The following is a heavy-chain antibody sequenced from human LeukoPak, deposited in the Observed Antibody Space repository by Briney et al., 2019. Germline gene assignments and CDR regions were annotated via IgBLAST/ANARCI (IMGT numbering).Heavy chain of an antibody. D-gene: IGHD3-22*01. CDR2: ISYDGSNK. J-gene: IGHJ4*02. CDR1: GFTFSSYA. Sequence: GGSLRLSCAASGFTFSSYAMSWVRQAPGKGLEWVAVISYDGSNKYYADSVKGRFTISRDNSKNTLYLQMNSLRAEDTAVYYCARDPNQYDSSGYGGFDYWGQGTLVTVSS. V-gene: IGHV3-30-3*01. CDR3: ARDPNQYDSSGYGGFDY.